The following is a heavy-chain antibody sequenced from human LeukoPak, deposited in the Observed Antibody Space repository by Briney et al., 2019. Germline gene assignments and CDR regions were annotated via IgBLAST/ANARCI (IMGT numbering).Heavy chain of an antibody. J-gene: IGHJ4*02. D-gene: IGHD3-22*01. CDR3: ARGPPTIVVVITTGDFDS. Sequence: GASVKVSCKASGYTFTGYYIHWVRQAPGQGLEWMVWINSNSGGTNYAQKFQGSVTMTRDTSIRTAYMELRRLSSDDRAVYCCARGPPTIVVVITTGDFDSWGQGTLVTVSS. V-gene: IGHV1-2*02. CDR1: GYTFTGYY. CDR2: INSNSGGT.